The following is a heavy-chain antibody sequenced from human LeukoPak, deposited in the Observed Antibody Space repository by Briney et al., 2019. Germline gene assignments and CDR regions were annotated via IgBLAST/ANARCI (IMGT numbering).Heavy chain of an antibody. CDR3: ATYRQVLLPFES. CDR2: IFPSGGEI. J-gene: IGHJ4*02. V-gene: IGHV3-23*01. Sequence: PGGSLRLSCAASGFTFNKYAMSWVRQSPGKGLEWVSSIFPSGGEIHYADSVRGRFTISRDNSKSTLSLQMNSLRAEDTAIYYCATYRQVLLPFESWGQGTLVTVSS. CDR1: GFTFNKYA. D-gene: IGHD2-8*02.